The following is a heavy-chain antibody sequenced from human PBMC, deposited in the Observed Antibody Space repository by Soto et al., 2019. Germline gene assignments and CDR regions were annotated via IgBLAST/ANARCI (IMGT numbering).Heavy chain of an antibody. Sequence: SVKVSCKASGYTFTSYAMHWVRQAPGQRLEWMGWIIPIFGTANYAQKFQGRVTITADESTSTAYMELSSLRSEDTAVYYCARAYYYDSSGYYPNWFDPWGQGTLVTVSS. V-gene: IGHV1-69*13. CDR2: IIPIFGTA. J-gene: IGHJ5*02. D-gene: IGHD3-22*01. CDR3: ARAYYYDSSGYYPNWFDP. CDR1: GYTFTSYA.